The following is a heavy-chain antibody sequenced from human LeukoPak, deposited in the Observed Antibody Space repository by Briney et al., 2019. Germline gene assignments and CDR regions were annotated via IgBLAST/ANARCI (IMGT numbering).Heavy chain of an antibody. J-gene: IGHJ4*02. CDR2: IRSKAYGGTT. CDR1: GFTFGDYA. CDR3: TREAGATIGY. V-gene: IGHV3-49*04. D-gene: IGHD1-26*01. Sequence: PGGSLRLSCTASGFTFGDYAMSWVRQAPGKGLEWVGFIRSKAYGGTTEYAASVKGRFTISRDDSKSIAYLQMNSLKAEDTAVYYCTREAGATIGYWGQETLVTVSS.